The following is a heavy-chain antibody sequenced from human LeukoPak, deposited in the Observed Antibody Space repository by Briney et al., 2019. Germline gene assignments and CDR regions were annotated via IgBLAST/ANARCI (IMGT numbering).Heavy chain of an antibody. Sequence: SVKASCKASGGTFSSYAISWVRQAPGQGLEWMGGIIPIFGTANYAQKFQGRVTITTDESTSTAYMELSSLRSEDTAVYYCARDLRYCSSTSCYFGFDPWGQGTLVTVSS. D-gene: IGHD2-2*01. CDR2: IIPIFGTA. CDR1: GGTFSSYA. CDR3: ARDLRYCSSTSCYFGFDP. J-gene: IGHJ5*02. V-gene: IGHV1-69*05.